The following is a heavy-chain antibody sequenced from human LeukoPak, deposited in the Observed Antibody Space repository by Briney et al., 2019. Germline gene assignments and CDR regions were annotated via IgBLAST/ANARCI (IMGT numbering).Heavy chain of an antibody. D-gene: IGHD1-26*01. CDR3: ARDRSGSYRNWFDP. Sequence: PSETLSLTCTVSGGSISSGGYYWSWIRQHPGKGLEWIGYIYHSGSTYYNPSLKSRVTISVDTSKNQFSLKLSSVTAADTAVYYCARDRSGSYRNWFDPWGQGTLVTVSS. J-gene: IGHJ5*02. V-gene: IGHV4-31*03. CDR1: GGSISSGGYY. CDR2: IYHSGST.